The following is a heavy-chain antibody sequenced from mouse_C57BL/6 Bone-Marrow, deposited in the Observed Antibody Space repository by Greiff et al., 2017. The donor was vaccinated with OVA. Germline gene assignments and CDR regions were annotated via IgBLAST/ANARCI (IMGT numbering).Heavy chain of an antibody. J-gene: IGHJ1*03. V-gene: IGHV1-39*01. CDR3: ARRDYYVNFDV. CDR2: INTKYGTT. CDR1: GYSFTDYN. D-gene: IGHD1-1*01. Sequence: EVQLQQSGPELVKPGASVKISCKASGYSFTDYNMNWVKQSNGKSLEWIGVINTKYGTTSYNQKCKCKATLNVDQSSSTAYMQLNSLTSEDSAVYYCARRDYYVNFDVWGTGTTVTVSS.